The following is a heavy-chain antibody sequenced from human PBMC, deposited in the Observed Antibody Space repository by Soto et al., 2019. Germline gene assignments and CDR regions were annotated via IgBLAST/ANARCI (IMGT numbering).Heavy chain of an antibody. CDR3: ARGIQVVYANYFDY. V-gene: IGHV4-31*03. Sequence: SETLSLTCTVSCGSISSGGYYWSWIRQHPGKGLEWIGYIYYSGSTYYNPSLKSRVTISVDTSKNQFSLKLSSVTAADTAVYYCARGIQVVYANYFDYWGQGTLVTVSS. CDR2: IYYSGST. CDR1: CGSISSGGYY. D-gene: IGHD2-8*02. J-gene: IGHJ4*02.